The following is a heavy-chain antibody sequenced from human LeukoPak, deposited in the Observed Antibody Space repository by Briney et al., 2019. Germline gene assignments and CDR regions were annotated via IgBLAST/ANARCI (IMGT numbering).Heavy chain of an antibody. J-gene: IGHJ4*02. Sequence: ASVKVSCQASGYTFTGYYMHWVRQAPGQGLEWMGRINPNSGGTNYAQKFQGRVTMTRDTSISTAYMELSGLRSEDTAVYYCARDQEGFDYWGQGTLVTVSS. CDR3: ARDQEGFDY. CDR1: GYTFTGYY. CDR2: INPNSGGT. V-gene: IGHV1-2*06.